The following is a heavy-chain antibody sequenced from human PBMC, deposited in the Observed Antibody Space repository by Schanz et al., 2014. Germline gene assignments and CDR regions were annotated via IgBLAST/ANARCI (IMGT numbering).Heavy chain of an antibody. Sequence: EVQLVESGGGLVQPGGSLRLSCAASGFTFSTYSMNWVRQAPGKGLECISIIYSRGGTFHADSVKGRFTISRDKSKNTLYLEMNSLRAEDTAVYYCADPDIVATSGYWGQGTLVTVSS. CDR1: GFTFSTYS. CDR3: ADPDIVATSGY. D-gene: IGHD5-12*01. V-gene: IGHV3-66*01. J-gene: IGHJ4*02. CDR2: IYSRGGT.